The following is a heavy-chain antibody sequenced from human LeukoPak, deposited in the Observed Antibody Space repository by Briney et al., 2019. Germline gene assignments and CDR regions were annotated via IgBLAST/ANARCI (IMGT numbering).Heavy chain of an antibody. CDR3: AKGYYGSGSYSPWLFDY. V-gene: IGHV3-43D*03. Sequence: GGSLRLSCAASGFTFDDYAMHWVRQAPGKGLEWVSLISWDGGSTYYADSVKGRFTISRDNSKNSLYLQMNSLRAEDTALYYCAKGYYGSGSYSPWLFDYWGQGTLVTVSS. J-gene: IGHJ4*02. D-gene: IGHD3-10*01. CDR1: GFTFDDYA. CDR2: ISWDGGST.